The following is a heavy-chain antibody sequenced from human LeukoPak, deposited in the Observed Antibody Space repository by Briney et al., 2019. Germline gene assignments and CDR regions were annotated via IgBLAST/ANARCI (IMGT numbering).Heavy chain of an antibody. V-gene: IGHV3-30*02. CDR1: GFTFSSYG. CDR3: AKDALGIVVVPAASIDY. CDR2: IRYDGSNK. J-gene: IGHJ4*02. Sequence: GGSLRLSCAASGFTFSSYGMHWARQAPGKGLEWVAFIRYDGSNKYYADSVKGRFTISRDNSKNTLYLQMNSLRAEDTAVYYCAKDALGIVVVPAASIDYWGQGTLVTVSS. D-gene: IGHD2-2*01.